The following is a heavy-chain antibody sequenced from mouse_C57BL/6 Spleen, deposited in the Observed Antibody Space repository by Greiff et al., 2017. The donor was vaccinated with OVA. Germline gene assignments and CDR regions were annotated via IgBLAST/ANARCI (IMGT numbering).Heavy chain of an antibody. Sequence: VQLQQPGAELVKPGASVKMSCKASGYTFTSYWITWVKQRPGQGLEWIGDIYPGSGSTNYNEKFKSKATLTVDTSSSTAYMQRSSLTSEDSAVYYCARETAYYARDYWGQGTSVTVSS. V-gene: IGHV1-55*01. CDR2: IYPGSGST. D-gene: IGHD1-2*01. J-gene: IGHJ4*01. CDR1: GYTFTSYW. CDR3: ARETAYYARDY.